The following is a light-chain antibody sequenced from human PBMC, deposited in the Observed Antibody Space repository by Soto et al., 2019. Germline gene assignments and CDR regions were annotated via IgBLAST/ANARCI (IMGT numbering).Light chain of an antibody. CDR3: SSYAGPKEV. Sequence: QSALTQPPSASGCPGQSVTISCTGTSSDVGGYNYVSWYQQHPGKAPKLMIYEVSKRPSGVPDRFSGSKSGNTASLTVSGLQAEDEADYYCSSYAGPKEVFGGGTKLTVL. V-gene: IGLV2-8*01. CDR1: SSDVGGYNY. J-gene: IGLJ2*01. CDR2: EVS.